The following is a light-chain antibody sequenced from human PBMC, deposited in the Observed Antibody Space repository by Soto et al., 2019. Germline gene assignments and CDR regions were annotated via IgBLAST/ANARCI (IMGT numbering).Light chain of an antibody. J-gene: IGLJ2*01. CDR1: SGHSSYA. CDR2: VNSDGRH. Sequence: QLVLTQSPSASAPLGAAITLTCTLSSGHSSYAIAWHKQQPEKGPRFLMKVNSDGRHNKGDGIPDRFSGSSSGAERDLIISRLQSDDEGDYYCQTWGTGIQVFGGGTKLTVL. V-gene: IGLV4-69*01. CDR3: QTWGTGIQV.